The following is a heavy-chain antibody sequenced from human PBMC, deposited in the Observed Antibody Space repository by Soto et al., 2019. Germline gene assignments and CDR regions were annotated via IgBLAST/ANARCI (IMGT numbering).Heavy chain of an antibody. D-gene: IGHD6-19*01. J-gene: IGHJ4*02. CDR3: ARSPYRYSSGWYSAY. V-gene: IGHV1-69*06. Sequence: GASVKVSCKASGGTCSSYAISWVLQAPGQGLEWMGGIIPIFGTANYAQKFQGRVTITADKSTSTAYMELSSLRSEDTAVYYCARSPYRYSSGWYSAYWGQGTLVTVSS. CDR2: IIPIFGTA. CDR1: GGTCSSYA.